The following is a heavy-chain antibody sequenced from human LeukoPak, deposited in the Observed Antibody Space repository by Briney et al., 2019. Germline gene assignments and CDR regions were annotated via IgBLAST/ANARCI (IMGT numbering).Heavy chain of an antibody. Sequence: ASVKVSCTASGYTFTGYYMHWVRQAPGQGREGVGWINTNSGGTNYVHKFQGRVTITRDTSISTAYMELSRLRSDDTAVYYWARDQQQLGYPDYWGQGTLVTVSS. CDR2: INTNSGGT. V-gene: IGHV1-2*02. CDR1: GYTFTGYY. D-gene: IGHD6-13*01. CDR3: ARDQQQLGYPDY. J-gene: IGHJ4*02.